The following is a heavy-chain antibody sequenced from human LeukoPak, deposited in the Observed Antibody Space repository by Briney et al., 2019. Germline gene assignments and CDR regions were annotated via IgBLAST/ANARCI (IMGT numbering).Heavy chain of an antibody. V-gene: IGHV1-8*03. CDR2: MNPNSGNT. CDR3: ARSDCSSTSCYHDY. Sequence: ASVKVSCKASGYTFTSYDINWVRQATGQGLEWMGWMNPNSGNTGYAQKFQGRVTITRNTSISTAYMELSSLRSEDTAVYYCARSDCSSTSCYHDYWGQGTLVTVSS. D-gene: IGHD2-2*01. CDR1: GYTFTSYD. J-gene: IGHJ4*02.